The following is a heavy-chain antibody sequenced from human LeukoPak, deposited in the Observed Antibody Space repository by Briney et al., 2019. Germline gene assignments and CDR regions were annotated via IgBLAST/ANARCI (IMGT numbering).Heavy chain of an antibody. Sequence: ASVTVSCKVCGYTLTELFMHWVGQAPGKGVEWMGGFDPEDGETIYAQKFQGRVTMTEETSTETAYMEVSSLRYEDAAGYNCATIPLRPSGFYWGRGTLVTVSS. CDR3: ATIPLRPSGFY. CDR2: FDPEDGET. J-gene: IGHJ4*02. D-gene: IGHD5-12*01. V-gene: IGHV1-24*01. CDR1: GYTLTELF.